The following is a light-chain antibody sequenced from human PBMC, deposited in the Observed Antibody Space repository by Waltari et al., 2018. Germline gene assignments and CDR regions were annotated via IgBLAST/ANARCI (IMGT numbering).Light chain of an antibody. V-gene: IGLV1-44*01. J-gene: IGLJ3*02. Sequence: QSVLTQPPSASGTPGQRVTISCSGSRSNIGSRTVNWSQHLPGTAPKRLIYNDDERPSGVPDRFSGSKSDTSASLGISGLQSEDEADYYCAAWDDRLNGVVFGGGTKLTVL. CDR2: NDD. CDR3: AAWDDRLNGVV. CDR1: RSNIGSRT.